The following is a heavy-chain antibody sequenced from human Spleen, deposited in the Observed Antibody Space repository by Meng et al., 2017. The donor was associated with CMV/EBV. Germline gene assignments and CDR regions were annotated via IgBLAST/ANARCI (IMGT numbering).Heavy chain of an antibody. CDR3: AKSTYSSSSRNFDS. CDR1: GFTFSSYA. Sequence: SGFTFSSYAMNWGRQAPGKGLEWVSIISGSGGSTSYADSVQGRFTISRDNSKSTLYLQMNSLRAEDTAVYYCAKSTYSSSSRNFDSWGQGTLVTVSS. CDR2: ISGSGGST. J-gene: IGHJ4*02. D-gene: IGHD6-6*01. V-gene: IGHV3-23*01.